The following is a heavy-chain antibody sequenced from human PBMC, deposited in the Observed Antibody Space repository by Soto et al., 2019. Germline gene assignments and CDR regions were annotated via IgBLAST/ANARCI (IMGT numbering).Heavy chain of an antibody. CDR2: IYHSGST. J-gene: IGHJ4*02. CDR1: GGSISSGGYS. D-gene: IGHD2-8*01. CDR3: ARALIDCTNGVCYTRQQLYYFDD. Sequence: SETLSLTCAVSGGSISSGGYSWSWIRQPPGKGLEWIGYIYHSGSTYYNPSLKSRVTISVDRSKNQFSLKLSSVTAADTAVYYCARALIDCTNGVCYTRQQLYYFDDRGPGTLVTVSS. V-gene: IGHV4-30-2*01.